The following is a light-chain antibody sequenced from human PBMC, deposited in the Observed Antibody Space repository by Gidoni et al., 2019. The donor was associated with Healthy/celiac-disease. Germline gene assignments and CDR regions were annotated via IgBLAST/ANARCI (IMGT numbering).Light chain of an antibody. CDR3: QQYGSSRRT. J-gene: IGKJ1*01. Sequence: EIVLTQSPGTLSLSPGERATLSCRASQSVSSSYLAWYQQKPCQAPRLLTYGASSRSTGIPDRFSGSGSGTDFTLTISRLEPEDFAVYYCQQYGSSRRTFGQGTKVEIK. V-gene: IGKV3-20*01. CDR1: QSVSSSY. CDR2: GAS.